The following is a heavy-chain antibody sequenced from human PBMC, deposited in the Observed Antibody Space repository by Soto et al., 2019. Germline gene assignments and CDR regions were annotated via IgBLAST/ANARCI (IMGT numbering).Heavy chain of an antibody. CDR3: ATSTAVRYADY. CDR1: GYTFIAYY. CDR2: INRNNGGT. J-gene: IGHJ4*02. Sequence: AGVNVSCMTSGYTFIAYYIHWVRQAPGQGVGWLGWINRNNGGTNYEPKFQGRVTMTRDTSINTAYMNLGRLASDDTAVYYCATSTAVRYADYCGQGTLVTVSS. D-gene: IGHD2-15*01. V-gene: IGHV1-2*02.